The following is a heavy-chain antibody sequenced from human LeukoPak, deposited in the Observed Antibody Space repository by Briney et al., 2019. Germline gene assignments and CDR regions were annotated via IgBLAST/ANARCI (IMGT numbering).Heavy chain of an antibody. D-gene: IGHD3-9*01. Sequence: ASVTVSFKASGYRFIVNYIHWVRQAPGQGLEWMAWINPNSGDTNYAQKFQGRVTVTRDTSISTVYMELSRLRYDDTAIYYCARAREVTGLTPWGQGTLVTVSS. CDR1: GYRFIVNY. V-gene: IGHV1-2*02. CDR2: INPNSGDT. CDR3: ARAREVTGLTP. J-gene: IGHJ5*02.